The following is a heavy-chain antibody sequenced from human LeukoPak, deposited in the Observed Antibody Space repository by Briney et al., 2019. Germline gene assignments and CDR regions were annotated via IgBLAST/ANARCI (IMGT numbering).Heavy chain of an antibody. J-gene: IGHJ4*02. CDR3: ARESPTREAAAWSFDY. CDR1: GYTFTGYY. V-gene: IGHV1-2*02. CDR2: INPNTGGT. D-gene: IGHD6-13*01. Sequence: GASVKVSCKASGYTFTGYYIHWVRQAPGQGLEWVGWINPNTGGTNYAQKFQGRVTMTRDTSISTAYMELSRLRSDDTAVYYCARESPTREAAAWSFDYWGQGTLVTVSS.